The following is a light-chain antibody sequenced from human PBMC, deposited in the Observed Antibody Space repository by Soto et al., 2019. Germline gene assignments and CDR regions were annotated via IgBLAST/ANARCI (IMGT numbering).Light chain of an antibody. Sequence: EIVLRQSPGTLSLSPGERATLSCRASQSVSSSYLAWYQQKPGQAPRLLIYDASSRPTDIPARFSGSGSGTEFTLTISSLQPDDFATYFCQQYSDYSRTFGQGTKVDIK. J-gene: IGKJ1*01. V-gene: IGKV3-20*01. CDR3: QQYSDYSRT. CDR2: DAS. CDR1: QSVSSSY.